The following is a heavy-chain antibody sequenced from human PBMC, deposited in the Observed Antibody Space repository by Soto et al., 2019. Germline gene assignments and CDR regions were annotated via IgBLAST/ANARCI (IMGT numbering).Heavy chain of an antibody. J-gene: IGHJ5*02. V-gene: IGHV1-46*03. CDR1: GYTFITYF. CDR2: INPSRGTT. CDR3: ARSYISSSYWFDP. Sequence: GASVKVSCKASGYTFITYFMHWVRQAPGQGLEWMGVINPSRGTTTYAQKFQDRVTMTRDMSASTVYMELSSLRSEDTAMYYCARSYISSSYWFDPWGQGTLVTVSS. D-gene: IGHD6-6*01.